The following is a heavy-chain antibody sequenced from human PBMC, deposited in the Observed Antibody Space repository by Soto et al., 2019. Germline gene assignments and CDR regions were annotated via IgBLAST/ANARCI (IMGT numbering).Heavy chain of an antibody. CDR3: ARRVRGKREHDDGDYELASYYFDY. D-gene: IGHD4-17*01. J-gene: IGHJ4*02. CDR1: GGSISSSSYY. CDR2: IYYSGST. V-gene: IGHV4-39*01. Sequence: PXETLSLTCTVSGGSISSSSYYWGWIRQPPGKGLEWIGSIYYSGSTYYNPSLKSRVTISVDTSKNQFSLKLSSVTAADTAVYYCARRVRGKREHDDGDYELASYYFDYWGQGTLVTVSS.